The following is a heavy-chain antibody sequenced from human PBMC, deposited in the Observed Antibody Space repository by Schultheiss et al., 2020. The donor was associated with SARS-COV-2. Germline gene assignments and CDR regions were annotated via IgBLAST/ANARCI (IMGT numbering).Heavy chain of an antibody. CDR2: IYPGDSDT. D-gene: IGHD4-11*01. J-gene: IGHJ6*03. CDR1: GYSFTSYW. Sequence: GESLKISCKGSGYSFTSYWIGWVRQMPGKGLECMGIIYPGDSDTRYSPSFQGQVTISADKSISTAYLQWSSLKASDTAMYYCARQTTVTTYYYYYYMDVWGKGTTVTVSS. CDR3: ARQTTVTTYYYYYYMDV. V-gene: IGHV5-51*01.